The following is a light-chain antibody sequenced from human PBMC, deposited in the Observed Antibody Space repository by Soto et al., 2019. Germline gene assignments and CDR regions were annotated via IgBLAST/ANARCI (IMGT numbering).Light chain of an antibody. CDR2: DAS. Sequence: EIELTQSAANLSLSPGERATLSCRASQSVRSYLAWYQQKHGQAPRLLIYDASNRATGIPARFSGSGSGTDFTLPISCLEPEDFAVYYCQQRSNWPKTFGQGTKVDIK. J-gene: IGKJ1*01. V-gene: IGKV3-11*01. CDR3: QQRSNWPKT. CDR1: QSVRSY.